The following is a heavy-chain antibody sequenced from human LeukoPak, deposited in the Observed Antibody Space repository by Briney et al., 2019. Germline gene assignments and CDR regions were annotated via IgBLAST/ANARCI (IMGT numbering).Heavy chain of an antibody. CDR3: ARRWAAAGNPNRFAP. J-gene: IGHJ5*02. D-gene: IGHD6-13*01. V-gene: IGHV3-66*04. Sequence: GGSLRLSCAASVFTVSGNYMSWVPQATGKGLEWVSPISGSGGSTYYADSVKGRFTITRDNSKNTLYLQMNSLRVEDTAVYYCARRWAAAGNPNRFAPWGQGTLVTVSP. CDR2: ISGSGGST. CDR1: VFTVSGNY.